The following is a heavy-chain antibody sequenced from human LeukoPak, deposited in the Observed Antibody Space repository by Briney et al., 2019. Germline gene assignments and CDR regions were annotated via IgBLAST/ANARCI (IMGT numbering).Heavy chain of an antibody. D-gene: IGHD5-12*01. Sequence: GGSLRLSCAASGFTFSSYAMHWVRQAPGKGLEWVAVISYDGSNKYYADSVKGRFTISRDNSKNTLYLQMNSLRAEDTAVYYCARDGDSGYDFGRFDYWGQGTPVTVSS. J-gene: IGHJ4*02. V-gene: IGHV3-30*04. CDR1: GFTFSSYA. CDR3: ARDGDSGYDFGRFDY. CDR2: ISYDGSNK.